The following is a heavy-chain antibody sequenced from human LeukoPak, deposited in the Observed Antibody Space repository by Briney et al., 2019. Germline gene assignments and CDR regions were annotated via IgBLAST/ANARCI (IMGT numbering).Heavy chain of an antibody. V-gene: IGHV1-2*02. Sequence: ASVKVSCKASGYTFTGYYMHWVRQASGQGLEWMGWINPNSGGTNYAQKFQGRVTMTRDTSISTAYMELSRLRSDDTAVHYCARERLAPYYYYYYYMDVWGKGTTVTVSS. CDR3: ARERLAPYYYYYYYMDV. D-gene: IGHD3-3*02. CDR1: GYTFTGYY. J-gene: IGHJ6*03. CDR2: INPNSGGT.